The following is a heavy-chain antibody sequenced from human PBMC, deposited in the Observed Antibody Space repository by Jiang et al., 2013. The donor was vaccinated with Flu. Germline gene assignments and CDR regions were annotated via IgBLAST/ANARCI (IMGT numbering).Heavy chain of an antibody. V-gene: IGHV6-1*01. CDR3: ARDRWQWLGTYDY. Sequence: SQTLSLTCAISGDSVPSNSAAWNWIRQSPSRGLEWLGRTYYRSKWFNDYAVSVKSRITINPDTSRNQFSLQLNSVTPEDTAVYYCARDRWQWLGTYDYWGQGTLVTVSS. J-gene: IGHJ4*02. CDR2: TYYRSKWFN. CDR1: GDSVPSNSAA. D-gene: IGHD6-19*01.